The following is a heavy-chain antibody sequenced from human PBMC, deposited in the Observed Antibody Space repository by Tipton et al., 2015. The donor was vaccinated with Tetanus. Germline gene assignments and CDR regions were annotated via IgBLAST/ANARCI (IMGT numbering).Heavy chain of an antibody. J-gene: IGHJ5*01. CDR3: ARGLGSMLAPGGSIDS. CDR1: GGSISSYY. V-gene: IGHV4-4*07. D-gene: IGHD2-8*01. Sequence: TLSLTCTVSGGSISSYYWSWIRQPAGKGLEWIGRIYTSGGSNYNPSLKSRVAMSEDTSKKQFSLKVTSVTAADTAVYYCARGLGSMLAPGGSIDSWGQGTLVTVSS. CDR2: IYTSGGS.